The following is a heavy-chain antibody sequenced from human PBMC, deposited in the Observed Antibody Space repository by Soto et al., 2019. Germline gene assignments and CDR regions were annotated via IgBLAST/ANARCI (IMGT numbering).Heavy chain of an antibody. Sequence: GESLKISCKGSRYSFTSYWIGWVRQMPGKGLEWMGIIYPGDSDTRYSPSFQGQVTISADKSISTAYLQWSSLKASDTAMYYCARDIVVVPAAIGSAPAYYYYGMDVWGQGTTVTVSS. V-gene: IGHV5-51*01. D-gene: IGHD2-2*02. CDR1: RYSFTSYW. CDR2: IYPGDSDT. CDR3: ARDIVVVPAAIGSAPAYYYYGMDV. J-gene: IGHJ6*02.